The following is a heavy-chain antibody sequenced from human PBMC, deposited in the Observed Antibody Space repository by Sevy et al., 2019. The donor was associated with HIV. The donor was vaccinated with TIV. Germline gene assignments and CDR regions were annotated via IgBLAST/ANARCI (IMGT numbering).Heavy chain of an antibody. J-gene: IGHJ1*01. D-gene: IGHD3-10*01. CDR2: IDTNTGNP. CDR3: GRAPPATSFLVPRGFQL. CDR1: GYTFSTYV. V-gene: IGHV7-4-1*02. Sequence: ASVKVSCQASGYTFSTYVINWVRQAPGQGLEWMGWIDTNTGNPTYAQAFTGRFVFSLDTSVTTAYLQISSLKAADTAVFYCGRAPPATSFLVPRGFQLWGQGTLVTVSS.